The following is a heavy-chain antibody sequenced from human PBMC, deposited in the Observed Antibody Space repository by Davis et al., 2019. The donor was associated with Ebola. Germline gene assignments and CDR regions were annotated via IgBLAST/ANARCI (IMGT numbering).Heavy chain of an antibody. CDR2: IYYSGST. Sequence: PSETLSLTCTVSGGSISSYYWSWIRHPPGKGLEWIGYIYYSGSTNYNPSLKSRVTISVDTSKNQFSLKLSSVTAADTAVYYCARARMDSSSWYWFDPWGQGTLVTVSS. D-gene: IGHD6-13*01. J-gene: IGHJ5*02. CDR1: GGSISSYY. CDR3: ARARMDSSSWYWFDP. V-gene: IGHV4-59*01.